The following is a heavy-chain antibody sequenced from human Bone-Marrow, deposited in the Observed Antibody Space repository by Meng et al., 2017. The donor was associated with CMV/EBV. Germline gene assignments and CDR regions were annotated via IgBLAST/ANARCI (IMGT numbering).Heavy chain of an antibody. J-gene: IGHJ4*02. CDR2: ISYDGSNK. Sequence: GESLKISCAASGFTFSSYEMNWVRQAPGKGLEWVAVISYDGSNKYYADSVKGRFTISRDNSKNTLYLQMNSLRAEDTAVYYCARDLYWGQGTLVTVSS. CDR1: GFTFSSYE. V-gene: IGHV3-30-3*01. CDR3: ARDLY.